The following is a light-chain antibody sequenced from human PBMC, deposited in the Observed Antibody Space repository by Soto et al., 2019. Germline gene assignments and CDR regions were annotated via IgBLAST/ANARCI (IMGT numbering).Light chain of an antibody. J-gene: IGKJ2*01. Sequence: DIQMTQSPSTLSASVGDRVNITCRASQSISSWLAWYQQKPGKAPKLLIQKASSLESGVPSRFSGSGSGTEFTLTISCLQPDDFATYYCQQYNSYSYTFGQGTKLEIK. CDR2: KAS. V-gene: IGKV1-5*03. CDR3: QQYNSYSYT. CDR1: QSISSW.